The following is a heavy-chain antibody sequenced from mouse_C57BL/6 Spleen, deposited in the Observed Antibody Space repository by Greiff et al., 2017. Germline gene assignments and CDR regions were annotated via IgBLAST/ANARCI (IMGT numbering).Heavy chain of an antibody. D-gene: IGHD2-4*01. V-gene: IGHV5-4*03. J-gene: IGHJ1*03. CDR3: ARATMITPWYFDV. CDR2: ISDGGSYT. Sequence: EVKLMESGGGLVKPGGSLKLSCAASGFTFSSYAMSWVRQTPEKRLEWVATISDGGSYTYYPDNVKGRFTISRDNAKNNLYLQMSHLKSEDTAMYYCARATMITPWYFDVWGTGTTVTVAS. CDR1: GFTFSSYA.